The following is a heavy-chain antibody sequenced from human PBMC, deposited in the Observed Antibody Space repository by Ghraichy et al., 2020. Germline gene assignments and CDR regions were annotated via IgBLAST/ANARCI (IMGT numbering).Heavy chain of an antibody. CDR1: GFTFSSYA. J-gene: IGHJ6*02. CDR3: ARAASSVNPSKYYYYGMDV. CDR2: ISYDGSNK. Sequence: GSLRLSCAASGFTFSSYAMHWVRQAPGKGLEWVAVISYDGSNKYYADSVKGRFTISRDNSKNTLYLQMNSLRAEDTAVYYCARAASSVNPSKYYYYGMDVWGQGTTVTVSS. V-gene: IGHV3-30-3*01.